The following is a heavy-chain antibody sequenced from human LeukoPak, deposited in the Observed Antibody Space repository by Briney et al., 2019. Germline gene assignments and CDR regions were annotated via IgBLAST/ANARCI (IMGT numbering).Heavy chain of an antibody. CDR2: IIPIFGTA. Sequence: ASVKVSFKASGGTFSSYAISWVRQAPGQGLEWMGGIIPIFGTANYAHKFQGRVTFTTDESTSTAYMELSSLRSEDTAVYYCARGLGAPGYMDVWGKGTTVTVSS. V-gene: IGHV1-69*05. CDR1: GGTFSSYA. D-gene: IGHD1-26*01. J-gene: IGHJ6*03. CDR3: ARGLGAPGYMDV.